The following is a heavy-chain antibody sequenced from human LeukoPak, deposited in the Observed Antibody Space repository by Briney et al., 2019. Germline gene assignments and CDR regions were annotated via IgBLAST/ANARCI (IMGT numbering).Heavy chain of an antibody. Sequence: GGSLRLSCAASGFTFSSYGMHWVRQAPGKGXXXXXXISYDGSNKYYADSVKGRFTISRDNSKNTLYLQMNSLRAEDTAVYYCAKVDLRYFDWLPNDYWGQGTLVTVSS. D-gene: IGHD3-9*01. CDR2: ISYDGSNK. CDR1: GFTFSSYG. CDR3: AKVDLRYFDWLPNDY. V-gene: IGHV3-30*18. J-gene: IGHJ4*02.